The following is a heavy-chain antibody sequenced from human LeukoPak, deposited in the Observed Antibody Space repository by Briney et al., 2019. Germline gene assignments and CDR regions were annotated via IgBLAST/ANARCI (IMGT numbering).Heavy chain of an antibody. CDR1: GFIFDDYG. CDR3: AKKRDAFDI. Sequence: QPGRSLRLSCVGSGFIFDDYGMHWVRQVPGKGLEWVSGINWNSVTIGYADSVKGRLTISRDNSKNTLYLHMNSLRAEDTAMYYCAKKRDAFDIWGQGTVVAVSS. J-gene: IGHJ3*02. CDR2: INWNSVTI. D-gene: IGHD5-24*01. V-gene: IGHV3-9*01.